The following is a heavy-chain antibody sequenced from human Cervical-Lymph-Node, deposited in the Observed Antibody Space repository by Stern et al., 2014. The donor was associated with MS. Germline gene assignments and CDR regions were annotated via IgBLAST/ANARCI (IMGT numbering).Heavy chain of an antibody. D-gene: IGHD2/OR15-2a*01. CDR1: GYTFTSYG. CDR2: IAAYNGDT. CDR3: ARVANRPPSPYWFVP. J-gene: IGHJ5*02. Sequence: EQLVQSGAEVKKLGASVKVSCKASGYTFTSYGIAWVRQAPGQGLEWMGWIAAYNGDTNSAQKFQGRVTMTIEEATATGYMELRSLTSDDTAVYYCARVANRPPSPYWFVPWGQGTLVIVSS. V-gene: IGHV1-18*01.